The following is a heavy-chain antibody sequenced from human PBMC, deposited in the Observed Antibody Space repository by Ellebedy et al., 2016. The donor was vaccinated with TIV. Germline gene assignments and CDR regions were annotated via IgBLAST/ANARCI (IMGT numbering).Heavy chain of an antibody. Sequence: ASVKVSCKASGYTFTSYGISWVRQAPGQGLEWMGWISAYNGNTNYAQKLQGRVTMTTDTSTSTAYMELSSLRSEDTAVYYCASPAGKAAAGTSRFGFHYYYYGMDVWGQGTTVTVSS. V-gene: IGHV1-18*04. J-gene: IGHJ6*02. CDR3: ASPAGKAAAGTSRFGFHYYYYGMDV. CDR1: GYTFTSYG. CDR2: ISAYNGNT. D-gene: IGHD6-13*01.